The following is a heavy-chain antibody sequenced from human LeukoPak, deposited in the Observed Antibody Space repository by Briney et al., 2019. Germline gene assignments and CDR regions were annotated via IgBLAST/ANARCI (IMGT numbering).Heavy chain of an antibody. CDR3: VRGGEGSGSNWLDS. CDR1: EFTFSSYE. V-gene: IGHV3-48*03. J-gene: IGHJ5*01. CDR2: ISSSGST. Sequence: GGSLRLSCVASEFTFSSYEMNWVRQAPGKGLEWISDISSSGSTSYRDSVRGRFTISRDNAMNSLSLQMNSLRHEDTAVYYCVRGGEGSGSNWLDSWGQGALVTVSS. D-gene: IGHD3-10*01.